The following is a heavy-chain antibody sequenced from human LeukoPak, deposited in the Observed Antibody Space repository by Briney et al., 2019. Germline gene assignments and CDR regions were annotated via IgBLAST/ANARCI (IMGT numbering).Heavy chain of an antibody. D-gene: IGHD3-16*01. V-gene: IGHV4-61*02. CDR3: ARDFGIFDYGMDV. CDR2: IYTSGST. CDR1: GGSISSGSYY. Sequence: SQTLSLTCTVSGGSISSGSYYWSWIRHPAGKGLEWIGRIYTSGSTNYNASLKSRVTISVDTSKNQFSLKLSSVTAADTAVYYCARDFGIFDYGMDVWGQGTTVTVSS. J-gene: IGHJ6*02.